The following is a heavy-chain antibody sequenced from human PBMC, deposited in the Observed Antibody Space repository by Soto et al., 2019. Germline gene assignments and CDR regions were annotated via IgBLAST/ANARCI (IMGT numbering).Heavy chain of an antibody. D-gene: IGHD3-9*01. CDR2: LSSGTT. CDR1: GITFSNNA. J-gene: IGHJ6*03. Sequence: GGSLRLSCAASGITFSNNAMNWVRQAPGKGLEWVSALSSGTTYYADSVKGRFTMSRDKSKNTLYLQMNSLRAEDTAVYYCARAYYDALTGGYYYYMDVWGKGTTVTVSS. V-gene: IGHV3-23*01. CDR3: ARAYYDALTGGYYYYMDV.